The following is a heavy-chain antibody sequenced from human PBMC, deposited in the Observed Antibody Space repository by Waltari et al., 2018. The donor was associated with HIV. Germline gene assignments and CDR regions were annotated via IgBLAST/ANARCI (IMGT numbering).Heavy chain of an antibody. CDR3: ATSRTFDY. Sequence: EVLLVESGGGLVQPGGSLRLSCTASGFMFTSYWMSWVRQAPGKGLEWVDNIKQDGSEKYYVDSVKGRFTISRDNAKNSLYLQMNSLRAEDTAMYYCATSRTFDYWGQGTLVTVSS. J-gene: IGHJ4*02. CDR1: GFMFTSYW. V-gene: IGHV3-7*01. D-gene: IGHD2-2*01. CDR2: IKQDGSEK.